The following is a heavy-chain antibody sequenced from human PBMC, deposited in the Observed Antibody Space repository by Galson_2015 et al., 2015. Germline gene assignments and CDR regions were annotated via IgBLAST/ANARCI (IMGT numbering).Heavy chain of an antibody. Sequence: SVKVSCKASGYTFTSYYMHWVRQAPGQGPEWMGIINPSGSTIYAQKFQGRVTMTRDTSTSTVYMDLSSLRSEDTAVYYCARAQYCSGGSCYGPYFDYWGQGTLVTVSS. CDR1: GYTFTSYY. V-gene: IGHV1-46*01. D-gene: IGHD2-15*01. CDR2: INPSGST. J-gene: IGHJ4*02. CDR3: ARAQYCSGGSCYGPYFDY.